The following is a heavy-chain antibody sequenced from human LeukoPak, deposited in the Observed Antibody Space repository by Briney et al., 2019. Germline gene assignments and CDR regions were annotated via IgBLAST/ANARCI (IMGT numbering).Heavy chain of an antibody. Sequence: PSETLSLTCTVSGGSISGYYWSWIRQPPGKGLEWIGEINHSGSTNYNPSLKSRVTISADTSKNQFSLRLSSVTAADTAVYYCARDSGYGDPFDYWGQGTLVTVSS. V-gene: IGHV4-34*01. D-gene: IGHD6-13*01. CDR2: INHSGST. CDR1: GGSISGYY. J-gene: IGHJ4*02. CDR3: ARDSGYGDPFDY.